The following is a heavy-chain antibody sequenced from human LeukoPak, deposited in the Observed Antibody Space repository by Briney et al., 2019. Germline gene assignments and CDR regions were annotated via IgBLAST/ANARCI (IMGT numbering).Heavy chain of an antibody. V-gene: IGHV1-46*01. CDR3: ARGQWPLADFDY. CDR1: GYTFTSFY. CDR2: VNPSVGST. J-gene: IGHJ4*02. D-gene: IGHD2-8*01. Sequence: GASVKVSCKTSGYTFTSFYIHWVRQAPGQGLEWMGIVNPSVGSTNYAQKFQGRVSMTRDMSTTTVYMELIGLTPDDTAMYYCARGQWPLADFDYWGQGTLVTVSS.